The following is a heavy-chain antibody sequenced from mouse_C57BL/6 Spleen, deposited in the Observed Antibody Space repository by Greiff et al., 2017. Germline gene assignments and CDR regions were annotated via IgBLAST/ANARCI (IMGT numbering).Heavy chain of an antibody. CDR1: GYTFTSYW. V-gene: IGHV1-52*01. CDR2: IDPSDSET. D-gene: IGHD2-14*01. Sequence: QVQLQQPGAELVRPGSSVKLSCKASGYTFTSYWMHWVKQRPIQGLEWIGNIDPSDSETHYNQKFKDKATLTVDKSSSTAYMQLSSLTSEDSAVYYCVLGAPEAWFAYWGQGTLVTVSA. J-gene: IGHJ3*01. CDR3: VLGAPEAWFAY.